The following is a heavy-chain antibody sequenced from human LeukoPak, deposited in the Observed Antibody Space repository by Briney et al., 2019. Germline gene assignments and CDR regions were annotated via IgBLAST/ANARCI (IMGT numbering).Heavy chain of an antibody. CDR1: GYTFTDYY. V-gene: IGHV1-2*06. J-gene: IGHJ4*02. CDR3: ARRVQTTGVFDY. D-gene: IGHD2-8*01. Sequence: ASVKVSCNASGYTFTDYYMHWVRQAPGQGLEWIGRIRPNSSDTNYAQKFQGRVAMTRDTSINAAYMELSRLKSDDTAVYYCARRVQTTGVFDYWGQGTLVTVSS. CDR2: IRPNSSDT.